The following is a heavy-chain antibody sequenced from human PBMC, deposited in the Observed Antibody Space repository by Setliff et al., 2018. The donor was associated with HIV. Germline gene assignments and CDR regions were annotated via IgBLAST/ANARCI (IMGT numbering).Heavy chain of an antibody. CDR2: VYYNGGT. Sequence: PSETLSLTCTVSGGSISNYYWSWIRQPPGKGLEWIGYVYYNGGTKYNPSLKSRVTISADTSKNQFSLKLNSVTAADTAVYFCARARYGTSFAPWGQGTLVTVS. J-gene: IGHJ5*02. CDR3: ARARYGTSFAP. CDR1: GGSISNYY. D-gene: IGHD3-9*01. V-gene: IGHV4-59*01.